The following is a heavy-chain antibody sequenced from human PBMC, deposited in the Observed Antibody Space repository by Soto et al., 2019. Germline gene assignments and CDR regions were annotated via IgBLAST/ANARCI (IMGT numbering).Heavy chain of an antibody. CDR1: GYTFTSYG. Sequence: QVQLVQSGAEVKKPGASVKVSCKASGYTFTSYGISCVRQAPGKGLEWMGWISSYNGNTNYAQKLQGRVTMTTDTSTSTAYMELRSLRSDDTAVYYCASAPGYSSSWPYDYWGQGTLVTVSS. V-gene: IGHV1-18*01. CDR3: ASAPGYSSSWPYDY. CDR2: ISSYNGNT. J-gene: IGHJ4*02. D-gene: IGHD6-13*01.